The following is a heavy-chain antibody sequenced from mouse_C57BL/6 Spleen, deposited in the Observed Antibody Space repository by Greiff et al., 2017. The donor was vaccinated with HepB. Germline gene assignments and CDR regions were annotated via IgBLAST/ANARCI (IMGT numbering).Heavy chain of an antibody. V-gene: IGHV1-72*01. Sequence: QVQLQQPGAELVKPGASVKLSCKASGYTFTSYWMHWVKQRPGRGLEWMGRIDPNSGGTKYNEKFKSKATLTVDKPSSTAYMQLSSLTSEDSAVYYCAREGDRDFDYWGQGTTLTVSS. J-gene: IGHJ2*01. CDR1: GYTFTSYW. CDR3: AREGDRDFDY. D-gene: IGHD3-3*01. CDR2: IDPNSGGT.